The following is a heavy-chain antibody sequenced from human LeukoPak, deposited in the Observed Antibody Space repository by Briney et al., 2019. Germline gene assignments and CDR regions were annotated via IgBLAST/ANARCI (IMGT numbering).Heavy chain of an antibody. D-gene: IGHD3-22*01. CDR3: ARDYYDSSGYKQFDY. J-gene: IGHJ4*02. V-gene: IGHV1-3*01. CDR2: INAGNGNT. CDR1: GYTFTSYA. Sequence: ASVKVSCKASGYTFTSYAMHWVRQAPGQRLEWMGWINAGNGNTKYSQKFQGRVTITRDTSASTAYVELSSLRSEDTAVYYCARDYYDSSGYKQFDYWGQGTLVTVSS.